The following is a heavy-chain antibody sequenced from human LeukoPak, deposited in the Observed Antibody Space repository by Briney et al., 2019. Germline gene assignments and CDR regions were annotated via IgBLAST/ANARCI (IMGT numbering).Heavy chain of an antibody. CDR1: GFTVSTKY. CDR3: ARVGDHYHWYFDL. CDR2: IYSGGDT. Sequence: GGSLRLSRAASGFTVSTKYMNWVRQAPGKGLEWVSIIYSGGDTYYADSVKGRFTISRDNSKNTLSLQMNSLRAEDTAVYYCARVGDHYHWYFDLWGRGTLVSVSS. V-gene: IGHV3-53*01. J-gene: IGHJ2*01. D-gene: IGHD3-10*01.